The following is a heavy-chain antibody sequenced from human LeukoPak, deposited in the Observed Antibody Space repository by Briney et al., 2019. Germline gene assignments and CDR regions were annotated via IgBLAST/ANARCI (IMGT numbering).Heavy chain of an antibody. D-gene: IGHD2-2*01. Sequence: GGSLRLSCAASRFTFRNYAMHWVRQAPGKGLEWVAVISSDGTNKDYADSVKGRFSIPRDNSKNTLYLQMNSLRAEDTAVYYCARGGYCSSSICYALNAFDIWGQGTMVTVSS. CDR3: ARGGYCSSSICYALNAFDI. V-gene: IGHV3-30*04. CDR1: RFTFRNYA. CDR2: ISSDGTNK. J-gene: IGHJ3*02.